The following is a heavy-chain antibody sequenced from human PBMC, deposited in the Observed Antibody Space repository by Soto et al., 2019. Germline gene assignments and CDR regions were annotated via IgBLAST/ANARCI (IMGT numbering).Heavy chain of an antibody. CDR2: IYYSGST. J-gene: IGHJ4*02. CDR1: GGSISSSSYY. CDR3: ASPKLRLYYDSSGPPLDY. Sequence: QLQLQESGPGLVKPSETLSLTCTVSGGSISSSSYYWGWIRQPPGKGLEWIGSIYYSGSTHYNPSLKSRVPISVDTSKNQCSLKLSSVTAADTAVYYCASPKLRLYYDSSGPPLDYWGQGTLVTVSS. D-gene: IGHD3-22*01. V-gene: IGHV4-39*01.